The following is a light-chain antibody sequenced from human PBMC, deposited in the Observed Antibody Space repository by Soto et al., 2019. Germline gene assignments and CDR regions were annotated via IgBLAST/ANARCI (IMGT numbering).Light chain of an antibody. CDR3: SSYTSSSTLEV. J-gene: IGLJ2*01. Sequence: QSVLTQPASVSGSPGQSITISCTGTSSDVGGYNFVSWYQLHPGKAPKLMIYDVSNRPSGVSDRSSGSKSGNTASLTISGLQAEDEADYYCSSYTSSSTLEVFGGGTKVTVL. V-gene: IGLV2-14*01. CDR2: DVS. CDR1: SSDVGGYNF.